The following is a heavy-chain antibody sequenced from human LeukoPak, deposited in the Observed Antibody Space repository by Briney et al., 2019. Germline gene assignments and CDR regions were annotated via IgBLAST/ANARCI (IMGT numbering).Heavy chain of an antibody. CDR3: ARRFGY. V-gene: IGHV3-11*04. J-gene: IGHJ4*02. CDR2: ISSGGSTI. Sequence: LSLTCAVYGGSFSGYYWSWIRQPPGKGLEWVSYISSGGSTIYYADSVKGRFTISRDNAKNSLYLQMNDLRAEDTAVYYCARRFGYWGQGSLVTVSS. CDR1: GGSFSGYY.